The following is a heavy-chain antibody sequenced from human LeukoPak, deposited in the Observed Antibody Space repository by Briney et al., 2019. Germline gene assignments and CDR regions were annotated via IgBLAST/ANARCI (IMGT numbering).Heavy chain of an antibody. Sequence: ASVKVSCKASGYTFTDYYMHWVRQAPGQGLEWMGRISPNSGGTNYPPKFQGRVTMTWDTSISTAYMELSRLKSDDTAVYYCARDRDSGSYRDTFHIWGQGTMVTVSS. D-gene: IGHD3-10*01. CDR1: GYTFTDYY. CDR3: ARDRDSGSYRDTFHI. CDR2: ISPNSGGT. V-gene: IGHV1-2*06. J-gene: IGHJ3*02.